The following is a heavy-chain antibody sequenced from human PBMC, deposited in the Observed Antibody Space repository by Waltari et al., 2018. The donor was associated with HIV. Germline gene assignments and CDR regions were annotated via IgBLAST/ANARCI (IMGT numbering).Heavy chain of an antibody. CDR1: GGSFSGYY. CDR3: ARQTVTDARGPFDY. CDR2: INHSGST. V-gene: IGHV4-34*01. D-gene: IGHD4-17*01. Sequence: QVQLQQWGAGLLKPSETLSLTCAVYGGSFSGYYWSWIRQPPGKGLEWIGEINHSGSTNYNPSLKSRVTISVDTSKNQFSLKLSSVTAADTAVYYCARQTVTDARGPFDYWGQGTLVTVSS. J-gene: IGHJ4*02.